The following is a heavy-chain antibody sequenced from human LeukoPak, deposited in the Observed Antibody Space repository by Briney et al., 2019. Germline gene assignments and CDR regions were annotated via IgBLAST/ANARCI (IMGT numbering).Heavy chain of an antibody. CDR1: GFTFSSSA. D-gene: IGHD5-12*01. CDR3: ARAQHSGYERYQYYFDY. CDR2: INSDGSST. Sequence: GGSLRLSCAASGFTFSSSAMSWVRQAPGKGLVWVSRINSDGSSTNYADSVKGRFTISGDNAKNTLYLQMNSLRAEDTAVYYCARAQHSGYERYQYYFDYWGQGTLVTVSS. J-gene: IGHJ4*02. V-gene: IGHV3-74*01.